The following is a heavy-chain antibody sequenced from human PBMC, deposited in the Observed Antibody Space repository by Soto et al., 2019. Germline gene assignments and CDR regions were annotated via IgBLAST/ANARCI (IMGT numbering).Heavy chain of an antibody. J-gene: IGHJ6*02. V-gene: IGHV3-30-3*01. CDR2: ISYDGSNK. CDR3: SIDRIDGGSGWYVDYYGMDV. CDR1: GFTFSSYA. Sequence: PGGSLRLSCAASGFTFSSYAMHWVRQAPGKGLEWVAVISYDGSNKYYAESVKGRFTISRDNSKNTLYLQMNSLRAEDTAVYYSSIDRIDGGSGWYVDYYGMDVWGQGTTVTVSS. D-gene: IGHD6-19*01.